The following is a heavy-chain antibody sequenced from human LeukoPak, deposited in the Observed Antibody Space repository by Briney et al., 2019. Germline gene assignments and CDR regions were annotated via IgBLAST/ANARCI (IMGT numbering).Heavy chain of an antibody. Sequence: PGGSLRLSCVASGFPFSSYWMTWVRQTPGKGLEWVSAISGSGGSTYYADSVKGRFTISRDNSKNTLFLQMNSLRAEDTAPYYCAKSVAIYFYYGLDVWGQGTTVAVSS. CDR2: ISGSGGST. CDR1: GFPFSSYW. J-gene: IGHJ6*02. D-gene: IGHD3-3*01. CDR3: AKSVAIYFYYGLDV. V-gene: IGHV3-23*01.